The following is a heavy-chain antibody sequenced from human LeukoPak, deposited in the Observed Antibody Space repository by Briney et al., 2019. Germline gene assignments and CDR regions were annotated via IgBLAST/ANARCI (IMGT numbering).Heavy chain of an antibody. Sequence: GGSLRLSCAASGFTLSKYAMTWVRQAPGKGLEWVSAITVGATITYYSDSVRGRFIISRDDSKNTLSLQMDSLSAEDTALYYCAKYISDSGAHYAFDYWGQGTLVTVSS. CDR2: ITVGATIT. CDR3: AKYISDSGAHYAFDY. J-gene: IGHJ4*02. V-gene: IGHV3-23*01. D-gene: IGHD3-10*01. CDR1: GFTLSKYA.